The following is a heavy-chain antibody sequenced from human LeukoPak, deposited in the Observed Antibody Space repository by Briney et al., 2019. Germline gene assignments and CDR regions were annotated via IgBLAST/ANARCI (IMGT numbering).Heavy chain of an antibody. J-gene: IGHJ3*02. CDR1: GFTFSSYA. CDR2: ISGSGGST. V-gene: IGHV3-23*01. D-gene: IGHD6-19*01. CDR3: ARDPYRSGWYPGAFDI. Sequence: GGSLRLSCAASGFTFSSYAMSWVRQAPGKGLEWVSAISGSGGSTYYADSVKGRFTISRDNAKNSLYLQMNSLRAEDTAVYYCARDPYRSGWYPGAFDIWGQGTMVTVSS.